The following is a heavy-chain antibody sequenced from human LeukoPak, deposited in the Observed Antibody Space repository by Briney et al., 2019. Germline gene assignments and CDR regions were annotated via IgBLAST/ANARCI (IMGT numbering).Heavy chain of an antibody. V-gene: IGHV3-23*01. CDR1: GFTFSSYA. CDR3: AKGSLGSWYFFDY. J-gene: IGHJ4*02. D-gene: IGHD6-13*01. CDR2: ISGSGGNT. Sequence: GGSLRLSCAASGFTFSSYAMSWVRLAPGKGPEWVSTISGSGGNTYYADSVKGRFTISRDNSKNTLFLQMNSLRAEDTAVYYCAKGSLGSWYFFDYWGQGTLVTVSS.